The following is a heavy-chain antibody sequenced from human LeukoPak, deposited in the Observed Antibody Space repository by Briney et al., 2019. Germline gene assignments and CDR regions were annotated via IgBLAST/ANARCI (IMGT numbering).Heavy chain of an antibody. J-gene: IGHJ4*02. CDR3: GRVVPVGGTDI. D-gene: IGHD2-15*01. Sequence: SETLSLTCVVSGHSIASHYFWGWMRQPPGEGPEWIGTIHHTGSTYFNPFLRSRVTLSLDTSKNQFSVTLTSVTAADTAVYYCGRVVPVGGTDIWGQGTLVTVS. V-gene: IGHV4-38-2*01. CDR1: GHSIASHYF. CDR2: IHHTGST.